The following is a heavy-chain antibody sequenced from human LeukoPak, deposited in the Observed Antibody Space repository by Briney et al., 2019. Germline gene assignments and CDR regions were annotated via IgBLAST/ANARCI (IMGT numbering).Heavy chain of an antibody. V-gene: IGHV4-4*09. CDR3: ASPNSGWLDAFDI. D-gene: IGHD6-19*01. CDR2: IYTSGST. J-gene: IGHJ3*02. Sequence: PSETLSLTCTVSGGSISSYYWSWIRQPPGKGLEWIGYIYTSGSTNYNPSLKSRVTISVDTSKNQFSLKLSSVTAADTAVYYCASPNSGWLDAFDIWGQGTMVTVSS. CDR1: GGSISSYY.